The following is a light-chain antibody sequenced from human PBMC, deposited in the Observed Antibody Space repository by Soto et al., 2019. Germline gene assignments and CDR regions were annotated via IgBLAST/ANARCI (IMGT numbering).Light chain of an antibody. V-gene: IGKV3-15*01. Sequence: EILLTQSPAARSVSPGERATLSCWASQSVGSTLNWYQQRPGQAPRLIIYDTSIRATGIPARFSGSGSGTEFTLTIASLQSEDSGVYYCQRFNRWPLSFGGGTKVEI. CDR3: QRFNRWPLS. CDR1: QSVGST. CDR2: DTS. J-gene: IGKJ4*01.